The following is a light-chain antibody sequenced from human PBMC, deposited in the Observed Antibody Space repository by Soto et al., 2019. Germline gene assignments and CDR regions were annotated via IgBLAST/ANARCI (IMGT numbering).Light chain of an antibody. CDR2: EVS. Sequence: QSVLTQPASVSGSPGQSITISCTGTSSDVGAYNYVSWYQHHPGKAPKLVIYEVSNRPSGVSNRFSGSKSGNTASLTISGLQTEDEADYYCSSYTSSNTLEMVFGGGTKLTVL. V-gene: IGLV2-14*01. CDR3: SSYTSSNTLEMV. J-gene: IGLJ2*01. CDR1: SSDVGAYNY.